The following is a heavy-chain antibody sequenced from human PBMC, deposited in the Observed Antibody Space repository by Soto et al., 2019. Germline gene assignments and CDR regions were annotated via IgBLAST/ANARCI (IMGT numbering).Heavy chain of an antibody. D-gene: IGHD6-13*01. CDR2: IYYNGGT. CDR3: ARGGRSSSNFDY. Sequence: QVQLQESGPGLVKPSEALSLTCTVSSGSVSSGSYYWHWIRLPPGKALEWIGYIYYNGGTNYNPCLKSRVSMPIDTSKNQFSLKLSSVTAADTAVYYWARGGRSSSNFDYWGQGTLVSVSS. CDR1: SGSVSSGSYY. V-gene: IGHV4-61*01. J-gene: IGHJ4*02.